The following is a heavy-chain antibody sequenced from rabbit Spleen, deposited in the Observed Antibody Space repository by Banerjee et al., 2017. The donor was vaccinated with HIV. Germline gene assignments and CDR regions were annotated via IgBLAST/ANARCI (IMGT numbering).Heavy chain of an antibody. CDR2: GYPDGIGST. V-gene: IGHV1S40*01. CDR3: ARGSAAMAMVITGFYLTL. J-gene: IGHJ4*01. D-gene: IGHD2-1*01. Sequence: QSLEESGGDMVKPGASLTLTCTASGFSFSTTYYICWVRQAPGKGLEWIGCGYPDGIGSTAYASWAKGRFTISKSSSSTVTLQMTSLTAADTATYFCARGSAAMAMVITGFYLTLWGPGT. CDR1: GFSFSTTYY.